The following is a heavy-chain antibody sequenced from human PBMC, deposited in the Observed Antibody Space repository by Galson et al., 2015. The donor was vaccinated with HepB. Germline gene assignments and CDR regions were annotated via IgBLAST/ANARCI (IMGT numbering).Heavy chain of an antibody. CDR1: GFTFSSYW. CDR2: IKQDGSEK. J-gene: IGHJ6*02. Sequence: SLRLSCAASGFTFSSYWMSWVRQAPGKGLEWVANIKQDGSEKYYVDSVKGRFTISRDNAKNSLYLQMNSLRAEDTAVYYCASLPGLGYCSSTSCYEPYYYGMDVWGQGTTVTVSS. D-gene: IGHD2-2*03. CDR3: ASLPGLGYCSSTSCYEPYYYGMDV. V-gene: IGHV3-7*01.